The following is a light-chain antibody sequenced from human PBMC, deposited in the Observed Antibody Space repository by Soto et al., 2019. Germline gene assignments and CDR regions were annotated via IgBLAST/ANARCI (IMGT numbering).Light chain of an antibody. Sequence: EIVLTQSPATLSLSPGERATLSCRASQSVSSNLGWYQQKPGQAPRLLIYEASNRATGIPARFSGSGSGTDFTLTISSLEPEDFAVYYCQQRSNWPLFGGGTKVEIK. CDR2: EAS. CDR3: QQRSNWPL. V-gene: IGKV3-11*01. CDR1: QSVSSN. J-gene: IGKJ4*01.